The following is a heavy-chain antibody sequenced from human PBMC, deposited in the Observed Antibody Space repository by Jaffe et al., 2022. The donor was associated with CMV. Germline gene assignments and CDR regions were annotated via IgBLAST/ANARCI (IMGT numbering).Heavy chain of an antibody. CDR3: AKDDSGSIDY. Sequence: EVQLVESGGGWVQPGRSLRLSCAASGLIFEKYAMHWVRQAPGKGLEWVSGISQNSDSVGYVDSVKGRFAISRDNAKDSLYLLMNSLRPEDTALYYCAKDDSGSIDYWGQGTLVTVSS. CDR1: GLIFEKYA. D-gene: IGHD6-19*01. V-gene: IGHV3-9*01. CDR2: ISQNSDSV. J-gene: IGHJ4*02.